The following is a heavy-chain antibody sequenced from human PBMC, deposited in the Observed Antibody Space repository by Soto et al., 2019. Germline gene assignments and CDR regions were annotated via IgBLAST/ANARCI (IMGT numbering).Heavy chain of an antibody. J-gene: IGHJ6*03. V-gene: IGHV3-74*01. CDR3: ARDLGELMVYAIMDV. Sequence: GGSLRLSCAAAGFTFRDYWMHWVRQAPGKGLEWVSRIKRDGSTTNYADSVKGRFTISRDNAKNTLYLEMNSLRAEDTAVYYCARDLGELMVYAIMDVWGKGTTVTVSS. CDR1: GFTFRDYW. D-gene: IGHD2-8*01. CDR2: IKRDGSTT.